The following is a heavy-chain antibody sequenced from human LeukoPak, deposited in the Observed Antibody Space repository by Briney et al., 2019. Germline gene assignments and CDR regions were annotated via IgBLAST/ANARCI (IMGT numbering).Heavy chain of an antibody. Sequence: SVKVSCKASGGTFSSYAISWVRQAPGQGLEWMGGIIPIFGTANYAQKFQGRVTITADKSTSTAYMELSSLRSEDTAVYYCARDCDIVVVPAAIRYYYYGMDVWGQGTTVTVSS. D-gene: IGHD2-2*02. CDR1: GGTFSSYA. CDR3: ARDCDIVVVPAAIRYYYYGMDV. CDR2: IIPIFGTA. V-gene: IGHV1-69*06. J-gene: IGHJ6*02.